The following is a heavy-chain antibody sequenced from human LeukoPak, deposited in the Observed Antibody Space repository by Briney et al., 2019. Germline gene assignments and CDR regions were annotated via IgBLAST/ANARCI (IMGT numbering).Heavy chain of an antibody. CDR3: AKDRNYVATLDY. V-gene: IGHV3-30*18. D-gene: IGHD3-10*02. Sequence: PGGSLRLSCAASAFTFSIYGMHWVRQAPGKGLEWVAAVSYDGRNKYFTESVKGRFTISRDNSKNTLYLQMNSLRAEDTAVYYCAKDRNYVATLDYWGQGTLVTVSS. CDR1: AFTFSIYG. J-gene: IGHJ4*02. CDR2: VSYDGRNK.